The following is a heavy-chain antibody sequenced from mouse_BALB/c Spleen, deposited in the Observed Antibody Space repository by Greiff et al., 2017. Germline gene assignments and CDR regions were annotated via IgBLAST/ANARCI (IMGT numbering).Heavy chain of an antibody. CDR3: ARGRSGYVGYAMDY. CDR1: GFSLTGYG. Sequence: VQRVESGPGLVAPSQSLSITCTVSGFSLTGYGVNWVRQPPGKGLEWLGMIWGDGSTDYNSALKSRLRISKDNSKSQDFLKMNSLQTDDTARYFCARGRSGYVGYAMDYWGQGTSVTVSS. J-gene: IGHJ4*01. CDR2: IWGDGST. V-gene: IGHV2-6-7*01. D-gene: IGHD3-1*01.